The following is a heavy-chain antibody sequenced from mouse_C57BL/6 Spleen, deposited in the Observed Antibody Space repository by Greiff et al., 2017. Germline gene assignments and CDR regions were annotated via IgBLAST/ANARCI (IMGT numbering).Heavy chain of an antibody. Sequence: VKLMESGAELVRPGASVTLSCKASGYTFTDYEMHWVKQTPVHGLEWIGAIDPETGGTAYNQKFKGKAILTADKSSSTAYMELRSLTSEDSAVYYCTRVRTGEYYYAMDYWGQGTSVTVSS. J-gene: IGHJ4*01. V-gene: IGHV1-15*01. CDR3: TRVRTGEYYYAMDY. D-gene: IGHD1-1*01. CDR2: IDPETGGT. CDR1: GYTFTDYE.